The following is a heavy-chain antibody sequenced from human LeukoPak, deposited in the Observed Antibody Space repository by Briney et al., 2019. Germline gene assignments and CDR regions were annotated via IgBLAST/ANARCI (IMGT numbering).Heavy chain of an antibody. CDR3: ARVGPYGAFDY. CDR2: INHSGST. J-gene: IGHJ4*02. D-gene: IGHD4-17*01. CDR1: GGSFSGYY. V-gene: IGHV4-34*01. Sequence: SETLSLTCAVYGGSFSGYYWSWIRQPPGKGLEWIGEINHSGSTNYNRSLKSRVTISVDTSKNQFSLKLSSVTAADTAVYYCARVGPYGAFDYWGQGTLVTVSS.